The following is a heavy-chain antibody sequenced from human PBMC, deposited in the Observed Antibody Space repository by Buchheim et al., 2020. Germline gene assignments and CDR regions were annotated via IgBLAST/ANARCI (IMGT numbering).Heavy chain of an antibody. CDR1: GYSLDNYA. Sequence: QVQLVQSAAEVKEPGASVTVSCKASGYSLDNYATHWVRQAPGQRVEWMGWINGGNGNKKFSQRFQGRLIMTTDTSASTVSMQLTTLRSEDTAVYYCARDLLGHCTSATCSAYGMDVWGQGT. CDR3: ARDLLGHCTSATCSAYGMDV. V-gene: IGHV1-3*01. J-gene: IGHJ6*02. D-gene: IGHD2-2*01. CDR2: INGGNGNK.